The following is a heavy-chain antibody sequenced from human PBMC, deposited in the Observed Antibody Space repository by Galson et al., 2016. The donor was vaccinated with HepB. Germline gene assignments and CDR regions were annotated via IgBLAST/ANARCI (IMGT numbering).Heavy chain of an antibody. CDR2: IYSGGST. D-gene: IGHD3-10*01. CDR1: GFTFSNHG. Sequence: SLRLSCAASGFTFSNHGMHWIRQAPGEGLEWVSVIYSGGSTYYADSVKGRFTISRDNSKNTLYLQMNSLRAEDTAVYYCAREIPSRGKSDYWGQGTLVTASS. CDR3: AREIPSRGKSDY. V-gene: IGHV3-53*01. J-gene: IGHJ4*02.